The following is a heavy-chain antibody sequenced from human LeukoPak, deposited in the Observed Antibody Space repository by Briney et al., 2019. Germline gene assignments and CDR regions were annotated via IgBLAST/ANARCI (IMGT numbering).Heavy chain of an antibody. V-gene: IGHV4-59*08. Sequence: KPSETLSLTCTVSGGSISSYYWCWIRQPPGKGLEWIGCIYYSGSTNYNPSLKSRVTISVDTSKNQFSLKLSSVTAADTAVYSCARHVGYSSGFDYWGQGTLVTVSS. D-gene: IGHD5-18*01. J-gene: IGHJ4*02. CDR1: GGSISSYY. CDR2: IYYSGST. CDR3: ARHVGYSSGFDY.